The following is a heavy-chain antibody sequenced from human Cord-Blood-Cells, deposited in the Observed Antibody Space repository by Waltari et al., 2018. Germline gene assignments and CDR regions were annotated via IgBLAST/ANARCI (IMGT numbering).Heavy chain of an antibody. CDR1: GFTFSSYG. D-gene: IGHD6-13*01. CDR3: AKGVAAAGHSPLDY. CDR2: ISYDGSNK. Sequence: QVQLVESGGGVVQPGRSLRLSCAASGFTFSSYGLHWVRQAPGKGLEWVAVISYDGSNKYYADSVKGRFTISRDNSKNTLYLQMNSLRAEDTAVYYCAKGVAAAGHSPLDYWGQGTLVTVSS. J-gene: IGHJ4*02. V-gene: IGHV3-30*18.